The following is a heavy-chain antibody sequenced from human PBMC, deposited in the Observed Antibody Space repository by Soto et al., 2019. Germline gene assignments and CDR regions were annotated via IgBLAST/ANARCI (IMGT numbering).Heavy chain of an antibody. J-gene: IGHJ4*02. V-gene: IGHV3-23*01. CDR2: IGGSGSTT. CDR3: ARSFSGWYEFDY. Sequence: GGSLRLSCAASGFTFSNSAMSWVRQAPGKGLEWVSAIGGSGSTTYYADSVKGRFTISRDNSKNTLYLQMNSLRAEDTAVYYCARSFSGWYEFDYWGQGTLVTVSS. D-gene: IGHD6-19*01. CDR1: GFTFSNSA.